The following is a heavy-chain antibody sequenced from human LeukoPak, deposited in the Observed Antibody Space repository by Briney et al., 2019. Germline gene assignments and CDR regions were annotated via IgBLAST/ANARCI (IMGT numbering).Heavy chain of an antibody. CDR2: IGTYGGDT. CDR1: TSR. J-gene: IGHJ5*01. Sequence: AASVKVSCKATSRISWVRQAPGQGLEWMGWIGTYGGDTYYAQKFRGRITVTTDTSTSTVYMALRNLRSDDTAVYYCARDLWNFYDDSGYNRDFDSWGQGTLVTVSS. D-gene: IGHD3-22*01. CDR3: ARDLWNFYDDSGYNRDFDS. V-gene: IGHV1-18*01.